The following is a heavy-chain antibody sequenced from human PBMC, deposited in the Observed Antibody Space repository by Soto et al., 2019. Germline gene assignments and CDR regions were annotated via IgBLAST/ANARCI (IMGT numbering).Heavy chain of an antibody. CDR1: GGSLSGYY. V-gene: IGHV4-59*08. J-gene: IGHJ4*02. Sequence: SETLSLTCSVSGGSLSGYYWTWTRQPPVNGLELIGYIYYAVTTTYGPSLKNRFTISLYTPKNHFCLKMGSLTAADTAVYYCTRLGGYYQALDSWGQGILVTVSS. D-gene: IGHD3-3*01. CDR2: IYYAVTT. CDR3: TRLGGYYQALDS.